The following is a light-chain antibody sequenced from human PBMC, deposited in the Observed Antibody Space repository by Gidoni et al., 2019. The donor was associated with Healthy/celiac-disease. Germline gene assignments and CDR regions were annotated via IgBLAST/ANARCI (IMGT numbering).Light chain of an antibody. CDR3: SSYTSSSTLV. V-gene: IGLV2-14*01. CDR2: AVS. CDR1: SSDVGGYNY. J-gene: IGLJ2*01. Sequence: QSALAQPASVSGSPGQSITISCTGTSSDVGGYNYVSWYQQPPRKAPKLMIYAVSNRPSGVSNRFSGSKSGNTASLTISGLQAEDEADYYCSSYTSSSTLVFGGGTKLTVL.